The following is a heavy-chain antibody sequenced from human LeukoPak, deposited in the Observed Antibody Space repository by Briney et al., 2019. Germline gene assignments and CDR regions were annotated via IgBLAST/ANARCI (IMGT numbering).Heavy chain of an antibody. V-gene: IGHV4-59*08. D-gene: IGHD6-13*01. J-gene: IGHJ5*02. CDR1: GGSIRSYY. CDR2: IYYSGST. Sequence: SETLSLTCTVSGGSIRSYYWSWLRQPPGKGLEWIAYIYYSGSTNYNPSLKSRVTISVDTSKNQFSLKLSSVTAADTAVYYCARQIAAAAQGWFDPWGQGTLVTVSS. CDR3: ARQIAAAAQGWFDP.